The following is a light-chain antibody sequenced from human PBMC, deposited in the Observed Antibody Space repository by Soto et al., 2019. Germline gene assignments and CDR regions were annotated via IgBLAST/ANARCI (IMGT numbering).Light chain of an antibody. CDR3: LLYYNGVVV. J-gene: IGLJ2*01. CDR1: TGAVTSGYY. V-gene: IGLV7-43*01. Sequence: QTVVTQEPSLTVSPGGTVTLTCASSTGAVTSGYYANWLQQKPGQAPRALIYSTDVKHTWTPARFSGSLFGGKAALTLSGVQPEDEADYYCLLYYNGVVVFGGGTKVTVL. CDR2: STD.